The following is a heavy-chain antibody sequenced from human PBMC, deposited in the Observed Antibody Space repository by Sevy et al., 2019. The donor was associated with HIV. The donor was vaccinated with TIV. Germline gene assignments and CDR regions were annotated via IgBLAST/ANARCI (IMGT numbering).Heavy chain of an antibody. V-gene: IGHV4-59*08. Sequence: SETLSLTCTVSGGSITSLYWNWIRQPPGKGLEWIANIYYNGHINYNPSLKSRVTLSLDTSKNQFSLRRGSVTAAATAMYYCAGENAWGRGYSWGQGTLVTVSS. D-gene: IGHD1-26*01. CDR3: AGENAWGRGYS. CDR1: GGSITSLY. J-gene: IGHJ4*02. CDR2: IYYNGHI.